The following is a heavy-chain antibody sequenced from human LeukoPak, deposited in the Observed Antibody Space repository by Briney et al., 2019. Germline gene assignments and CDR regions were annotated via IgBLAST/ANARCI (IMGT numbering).Heavy chain of an antibody. CDR2: IYYSGST. CDR1: GGSISSSSHY. D-gene: IGHD3-3*01. V-gene: IGHV4-39*07. CDR3: ARSSVGYDFWSGSFDY. J-gene: IGHJ4*02. Sequence: SETLSLTCTVSGGSISSSSHYWGWIRQPPGKGLEWIGSIYYSGSTNYNPSLKSRVTISVDTSKNQFSLKLSSVTAADTAVYYCARSSVGYDFWSGSFDYWGQGTLVTVSS.